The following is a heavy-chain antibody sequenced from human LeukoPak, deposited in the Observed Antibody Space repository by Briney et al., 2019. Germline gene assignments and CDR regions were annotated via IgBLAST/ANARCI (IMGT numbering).Heavy chain of an antibody. CDR1: GGSISSGGYY. D-gene: IGHD2-15*01. Sequence: PSETLSLTCTVSGGSISSGGYYWSCIRQHPGKGLEWIGYVYYSGSTYYNPSLKSRVTISVDTSKNQFSLKLSSVTAADTAVYYCARAGPRPLYCSGGSCYPPYFDYWGQGTLVTVPS. V-gene: IGHV4-31*03. CDR3: ARAGPRPLYCSGGSCYPPYFDY. CDR2: VYYSGST. J-gene: IGHJ4*02.